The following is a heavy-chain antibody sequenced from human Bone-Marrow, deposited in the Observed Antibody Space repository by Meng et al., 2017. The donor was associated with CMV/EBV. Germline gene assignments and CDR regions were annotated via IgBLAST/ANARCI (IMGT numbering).Heavy chain of an antibody. V-gene: IGHV1-18*01. CDR2: ISAYNGNT. CDR1: GYTFTSYV. D-gene: IGHD2-2*02. Sequence: ASVKVSCKASGYTFTSYVISWVRQAPGQGLEWMGWISAYNGNTNYAQKLQGRVTMTTDISTSTAYMELRSLRSDDTAVYYCASGIVVVPAAIYYYGMDVWGQGTTVTVSS. J-gene: IGHJ6*02. CDR3: ASGIVVVPAAIYYYGMDV.